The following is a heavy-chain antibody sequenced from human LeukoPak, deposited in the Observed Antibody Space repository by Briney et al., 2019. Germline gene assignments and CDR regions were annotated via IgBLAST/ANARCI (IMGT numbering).Heavy chain of an antibody. D-gene: IGHD2-21*01. CDR1: GFTFRSHA. CDR2: IYENGGTT. Sequence: GGSLRLSCVGSGFTFRSHAMSWVRQAPEKGLEFVSGIYENGGTTYYADSVKGRFPISRDDSKNTLYLQMDSLRGEDTAVYYCAKDFRIGYSAHFDYWGQGALVTVSS. CDR3: AKDFRIGYSAHFDY. J-gene: IGHJ4*02. V-gene: IGHV3-23*01.